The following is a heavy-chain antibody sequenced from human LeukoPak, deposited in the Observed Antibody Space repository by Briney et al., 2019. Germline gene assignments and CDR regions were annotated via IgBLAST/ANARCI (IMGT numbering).Heavy chain of an antibody. Sequence: SETLSLTCTVSGGSISSYYRSWIRQPPGKGLEWIGYIYYSGSTNYNPSLKSRVTISVDTSKNQFSLKLSSVTAADTAVYYCARAYSSSPYYFDYWGQGTLVTVSS. CDR2: IYYSGST. J-gene: IGHJ4*02. V-gene: IGHV4-59*01. CDR3: ARAYSSSPYYFDY. CDR1: GGSISSYY. D-gene: IGHD6-6*01.